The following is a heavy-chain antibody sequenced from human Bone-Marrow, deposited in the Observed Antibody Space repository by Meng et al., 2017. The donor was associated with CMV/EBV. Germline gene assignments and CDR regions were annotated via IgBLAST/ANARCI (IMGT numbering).Heavy chain of an antibody. CDR3: ARESSYVLRFLEWLPPQTYVMDV. CDR1: GYTFTSYG. V-gene: IGHV1-18*01. J-gene: IGHJ6*02. Sequence: ASVKVSCKASGYTFTSYGISWVRQAPGQGLEWMGWISAYNGNTNYAQKLQGRVTMTTDTSTSTAYMELRSLRSDDTAVYYCARESSYVLRFLEWLPPQTYVMDVWGQGTTVTVSS. D-gene: IGHD3-3*01. CDR2: ISAYNGNT.